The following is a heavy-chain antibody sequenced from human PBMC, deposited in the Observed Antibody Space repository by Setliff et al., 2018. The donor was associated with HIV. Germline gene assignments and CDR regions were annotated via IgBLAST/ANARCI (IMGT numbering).Heavy chain of an antibody. Sequence: VKVSCKASGYTFTGYYMHWVRQVPGQGLEWMGRINPNSGGTNYAPKFQGRVTMTRDTSISTAYMELSSVTAADTAVYYCAGSWSGYPLSFGYWGQGTLVTVSS. CDR2: INPNSGGT. CDR3: AGSWSGYPLSFGY. J-gene: IGHJ4*02. V-gene: IGHV1-2*06. D-gene: IGHD3-3*01. CDR1: GYTFTGYY.